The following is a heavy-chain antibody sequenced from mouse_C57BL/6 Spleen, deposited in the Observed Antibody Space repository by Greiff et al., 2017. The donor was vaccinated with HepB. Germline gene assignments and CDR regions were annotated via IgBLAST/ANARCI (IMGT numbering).Heavy chain of an antibody. Sequence: VQLQQSGAELVRPGASVKLSCKASGYTFTDYYINWVKQRPGQGLEWIARIYPGSGNTYYNEKFKGKATLTAEKSSSTAYMQLSSLTSEDSAVFCCARSYYDYDGYFDYWGQSTTLTVSS. CDR3: ARSYYDYDGYFDY. V-gene: IGHV1-76*01. J-gene: IGHJ2*01. CDR2: IYPGSGNT. CDR1: GYTFTDYY. D-gene: IGHD2-4*01.